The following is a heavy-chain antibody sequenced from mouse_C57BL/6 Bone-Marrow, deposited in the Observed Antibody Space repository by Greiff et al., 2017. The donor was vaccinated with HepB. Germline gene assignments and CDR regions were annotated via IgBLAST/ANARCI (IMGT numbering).Heavy chain of an antibody. Sequence: VQLQESGPGLVQPSQSLSITCTVSGFSLTSYGVHWVRQSPGKGLEWLGVIWSGGSTDYNAAFISRLSISKDNSKSQVFFKMNSLQADDTAIYYCASYGNSYWYFDVWGTGTTVTVSS. CDR1: GFSLTSYG. D-gene: IGHD2-1*01. V-gene: IGHV2-2*01. CDR2: IWSGGST. CDR3: ASYGNSYWYFDV. J-gene: IGHJ1*03.